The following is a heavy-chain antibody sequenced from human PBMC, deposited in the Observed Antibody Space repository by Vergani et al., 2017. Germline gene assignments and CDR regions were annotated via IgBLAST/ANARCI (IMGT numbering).Heavy chain of an antibody. CDR1: GFTVSSNY. Sequence: EVQLVESGGGLVQPGGSLRLSCAASGFTVSSNYMSWVRQAPGKGLEWVSVIYSGGSTYYADSVKGRFTISRDNSKNTLYLQMNSLRAEDTAMYYCARALSWGSGSYYVNWFDPWGQGTLVTVSS. CDR3: ARALSWGSGSYYVNWFDP. V-gene: IGHV3-66*02. J-gene: IGHJ5*02. D-gene: IGHD3-10*01. CDR2: IYSGGST.